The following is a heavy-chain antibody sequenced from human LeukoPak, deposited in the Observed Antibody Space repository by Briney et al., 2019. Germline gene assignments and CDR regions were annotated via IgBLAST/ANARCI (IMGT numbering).Heavy chain of an antibody. D-gene: IGHD6-6*01. CDR3: ARGPTRQYFDS. Sequence: SETLSLTCTVSGGSISSGGYYWSWIRQPPGKGLEWIGYIYHSGSTYYNPSLQSRVTISVDTSRNQFSLNLSSVTAADTAVYYCARGPTRQYFDSWGRGTLVTVSS. J-gene: IGHJ4*02. V-gene: IGHV4-61*08. CDR2: IYHSGST. CDR1: GGSISSGGYY.